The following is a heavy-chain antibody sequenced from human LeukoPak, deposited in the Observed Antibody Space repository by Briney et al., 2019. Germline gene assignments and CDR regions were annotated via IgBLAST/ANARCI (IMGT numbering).Heavy chain of an antibody. CDR3: ARTVYYYDSSGYPFDY. V-gene: IGHV4-59*12. D-gene: IGHD3-22*01. CDR2: IYYSGST. Sequence: SETLSLTCAVYGGSFSGYYWSWIRQPPGKGLEWIGYIYYSGSTNYNPSLKSRVTISVDKSKNQFSLKLSSVTAADTAVYYCARTVYYYDSSGYPFDYWGQGTLVTVSS. CDR1: GGSFSGYY. J-gene: IGHJ4*02.